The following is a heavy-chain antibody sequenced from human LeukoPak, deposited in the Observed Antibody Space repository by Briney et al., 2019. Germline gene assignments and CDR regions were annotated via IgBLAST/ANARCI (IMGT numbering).Heavy chain of an antibody. CDR2: IYYSGST. J-gene: IGHJ6*03. CDR1: GGSISSYY. D-gene: IGHD3-3*01. CDR3: ARTYYDFWSPPNYYMDV. V-gene: IGHV4-59*08. Sequence: SETLSLTCTVSGGSISSYYWSWIRQPPGKGLEWIGYIYYSGSTNYNPSLKSRVTISVDTSKNQFSLKLSSVTAADTAVYYCARTYYDFWSPPNYYMDVWGKGTTITVSS.